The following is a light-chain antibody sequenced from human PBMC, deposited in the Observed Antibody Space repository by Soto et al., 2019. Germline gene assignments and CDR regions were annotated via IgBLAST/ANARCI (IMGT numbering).Light chain of an antibody. CDR3: QQYDNLPPWT. V-gene: IGKV3-15*01. CDR2: YAS. Sequence: EIVMTQSPATLSVSPGERATLSCRASQSVGIYLAWYQQKPGQAPRLLIYYASTRAAGVPARFSGSGSGTEFTLTISNLQSEDFAIYHCQQYDNLPPWTFGQGTKGDIK. CDR1: QSVGIY. J-gene: IGKJ1*01.